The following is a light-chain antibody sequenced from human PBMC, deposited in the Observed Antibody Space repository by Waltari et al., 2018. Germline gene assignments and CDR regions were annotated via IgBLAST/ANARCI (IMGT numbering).Light chain of an antibody. J-gene: IGLJ1*01. V-gene: IGLV2-14*01. CDR1: SSDVGGYNY. CDR2: EVS. CDR3: SSYTSSSPYV. Sequence: QSALTQPASVSGSPGQPITISCTGTSSDVGGYNYVSWYQQHPGKAPKLLIYEVSNRPSGVSNRFSGSTSGNTASLTIAGLQAEDEADYYCSSYTSSSPYVFGTGTKVTVL.